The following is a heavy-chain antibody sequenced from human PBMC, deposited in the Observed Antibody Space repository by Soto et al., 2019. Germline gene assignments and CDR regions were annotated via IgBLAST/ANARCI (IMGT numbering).Heavy chain of an antibody. CDR3: ARYDYNGYYFDY. J-gene: IGHJ4*02. CDR2: INPSGDST. D-gene: IGHD4-4*01. V-gene: IGHV1-46*01. Sequence: ASVKVSCKASGYSFTGYYMHWVRQAPGQGYEWMGIINPSGDSTTYAQKFQGRVTMTRDTSTTTVYMELSSLKSEDTAVYYCARYDYNGYYFDYWGQGTLVTVSS. CDR1: GYSFTGYY.